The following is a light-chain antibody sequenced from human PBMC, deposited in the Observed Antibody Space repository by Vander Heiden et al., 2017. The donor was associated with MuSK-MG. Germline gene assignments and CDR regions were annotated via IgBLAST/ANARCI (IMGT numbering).Light chain of an antibody. CDR3: QQENTCSFT. Sequence: DIRLTQSPSTLSASVGDRVTITCRATQTISKWLAWYQQKPGKAPKLLIFDASTLQSGVPSRFSGSGSGTEFALTISSLQPDDFATYFCQQENTCSFTFGQGTKLEIK. V-gene: IGKV1-5*01. CDR2: DAS. J-gene: IGKJ2*01. CDR1: QTISKW.